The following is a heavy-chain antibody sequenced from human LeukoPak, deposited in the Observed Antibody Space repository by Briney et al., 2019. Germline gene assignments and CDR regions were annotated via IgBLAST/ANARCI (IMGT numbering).Heavy chain of an antibody. CDR3: ARQLMIRGVTQSLPYNWFDP. J-gene: IGHJ5*02. CDR2: VFYTGII. Sequence: PSETLSLTCSVSGASSSSYFWAWLRQSPGKGLEWIGHVFYTGIIAYNPSLNGRVTLSLDTSNNQVSLRLTSVTAAGTGVYFCARQLMIRGVTQSLPYNWFDPWGQGILVTVSS. V-gene: IGHV4-59*08. CDR1: GASSSSYF. D-gene: IGHD3-10*01.